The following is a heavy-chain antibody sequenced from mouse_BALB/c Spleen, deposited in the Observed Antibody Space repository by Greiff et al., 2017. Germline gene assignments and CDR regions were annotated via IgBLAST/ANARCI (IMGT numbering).Heavy chain of an antibody. CDR2: ISTYNGNT. V-gene: IGHV1-67*01. J-gene: IGHJ3*01. CDR3: ARDSITTVGGFAY. Sequence: VKVVESGPEVVRPGVSVKISCKGSGYTFTDYAMHWVKQSHAKSLEWIGVISTYNGNTNYNQKFKGKATMTVDKSSSTAYMELARLTSEDSAIYYCARDSITTVGGFAYWGQGTLVTVSA. CDR1: GYTFTDYA. D-gene: IGHD1-1*01.